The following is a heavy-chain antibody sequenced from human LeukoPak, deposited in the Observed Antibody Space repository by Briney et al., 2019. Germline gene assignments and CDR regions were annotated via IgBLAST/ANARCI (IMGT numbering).Heavy chain of an antibody. J-gene: IGHJ5*02. CDR1: GGSISSGDYY. Sequence: SQTLSLTCTVSGGSISSGDYYWSWIRQPPGKGLEWIGEINHSGSANYNPSLKSRITISVDTSKNQFSLKLSSVTAADTAVYYCARGWRLAVAGSGPNWFDPWGQGTLVTVSS. V-gene: IGHV4-30-4*08. CDR2: INHSGSA. CDR3: ARGWRLAVAGSGPNWFDP. D-gene: IGHD6-19*01.